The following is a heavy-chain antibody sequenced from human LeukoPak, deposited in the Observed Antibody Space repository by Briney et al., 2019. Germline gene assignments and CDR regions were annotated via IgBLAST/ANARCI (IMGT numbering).Heavy chain of an antibody. CDR2: ISYDGSNK. CDR3: AGDAAGAGHDFFGY. D-gene: IGHD3-3*01. CDR1: GFTFSSYA. Sequence: GGSLRLSCAASGFTFSSYAMHWVRQAPGKGLEWVAVISYDGSNKYYADSVKGRFTISRDNSKNPLYLQMNSLRAGDKAFEYWAGDAAGAGHDFFGYWGQGTLVTVSP. J-gene: IGHJ4*02. V-gene: IGHV3-30*04.